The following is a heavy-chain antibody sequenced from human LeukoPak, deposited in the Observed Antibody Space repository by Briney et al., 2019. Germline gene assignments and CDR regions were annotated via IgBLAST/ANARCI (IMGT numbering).Heavy chain of an antibody. CDR2: ISSNGGST. CDR3: ASLGLSFDY. J-gene: IGHJ4*02. CDR1: GFTFSSYA. V-gene: IGHV3-64*01. D-gene: IGHD2-15*01. Sequence: PGGSLRLSCAASGFTFSSYAMHWVRQAPGKGLEYVSAISSNGGSTYYANSVKGRFTISRDNSKNTLYLQMGSLRAEDMAVYYCASLGLSFDYWGQGTLVTVSP.